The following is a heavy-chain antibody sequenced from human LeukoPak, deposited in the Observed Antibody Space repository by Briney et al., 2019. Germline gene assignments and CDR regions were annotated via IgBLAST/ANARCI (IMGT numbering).Heavy chain of an antibody. J-gene: IGHJ4*02. V-gene: IGHV3-21*01. Sequence: GGSLRLSCAVSGFTFSSNWMSWVRQAPGKGLEWVSSISSSSSYIYYADSVKGRFTISRDNAKNSLYLQMNSLRAEDTAVYYCARGRDNYGSGSSDGGRGTLVTVSS. CDR1: GFTFSSNW. CDR2: ISSSSSYI. CDR3: ARGRDNYGSGSSD. D-gene: IGHD3-10*01.